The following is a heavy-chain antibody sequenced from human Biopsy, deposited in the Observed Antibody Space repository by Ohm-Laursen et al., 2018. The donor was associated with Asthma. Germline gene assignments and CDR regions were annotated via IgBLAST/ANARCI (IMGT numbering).Heavy chain of an antibody. Sequence: SVKVSCKSLGGTFNTYVIGWVRQAPGQGLEWMGGINSVFGTTTYPQKFQDRVTITADDSRSTVYMELSSLRSEDTAVYYCARKAGSCISRTCYSLDFWGQGTLVTVSS. D-gene: IGHD2-2*01. J-gene: IGHJ4*02. V-gene: IGHV1-69*13. CDR2: INSVFGTT. CDR1: GGTFNTYV. CDR3: ARKAGSCISRTCYSLDF.